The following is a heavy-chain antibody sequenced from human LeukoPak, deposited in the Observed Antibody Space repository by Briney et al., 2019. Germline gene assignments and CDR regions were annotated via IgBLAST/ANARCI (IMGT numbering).Heavy chain of an antibody. Sequence: SETLSLTCTVSGGSISSGGYYWSWIRQHPGKGLEWVGYIYYSGSTYYNPSLKSRVTISVDTPKNQFSLKLSSVTAADTAVYYCAAFRGSYDILTGYSGDDAFDIWGQGTMVTVSS. D-gene: IGHD3-9*01. CDR1: GGSISSGGYY. CDR3: AAFRGSYDILTGYSGDDAFDI. V-gene: IGHV4-31*03. J-gene: IGHJ3*02. CDR2: IYYSGST.